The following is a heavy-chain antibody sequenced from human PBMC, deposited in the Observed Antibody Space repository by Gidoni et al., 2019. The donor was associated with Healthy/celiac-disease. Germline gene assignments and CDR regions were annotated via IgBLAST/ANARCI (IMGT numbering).Heavy chain of an antibody. CDR2: IIPIFGTA. V-gene: IGHV1-69*01. CDR3: ARVPSMITFGGVIAYTYGMDV. CDR1: GGTFRRYA. J-gene: IGHJ6*02. Sequence: QVQLVQSGDEVKKHGSSVKVSCKASGGTFRRYAISWVRQAPGQGLEWMGGIIPIFGTANYAQKFQGRVTITADESTSTAYMELSSLRSEDTAVYYCARVPSMITFGGVIAYTYGMDVWGQGTTVTVSS. D-gene: IGHD3-16*02.